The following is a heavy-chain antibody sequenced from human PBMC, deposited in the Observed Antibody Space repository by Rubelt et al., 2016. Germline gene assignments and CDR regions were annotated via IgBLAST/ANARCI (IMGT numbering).Heavy chain of an antibody. V-gene: IGHV1-24*01. CDR1: GYTFTSYG. Sequence: QVQLVQSGAEVKKPGASVKVSCKASGYTFTSYGISWVRQAPGQGLEWMGGFDPEDGETIYAQKFQVRVTRTEDTSTDTAYMELSSLRSEDTAVYYCRGIWGSYIDYWGQGTLVTVSS. J-gene: IGHJ4*02. D-gene: IGHD3-16*01. CDR3: RGIWGSYIDY. CDR2: FDPEDGET.